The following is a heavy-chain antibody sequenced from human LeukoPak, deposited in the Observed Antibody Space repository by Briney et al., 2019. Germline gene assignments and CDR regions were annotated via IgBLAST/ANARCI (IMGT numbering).Heavy chain of an antibody. J-gene: IGHJ4*02. CDR3: ARSNVDTAVDY. Sequence: SSETLSLTCTVSGGSISSYYWSWIRQPPGKGLEWIGYIYYSGSTNYNPSLKSRVTISVDTSKNQFSLKLSSVTAADTAVYFCARSNVDTAVDYWGQGTLVTVSS. D-gene: IGHD5-18*01. CDR1: GGSISSYY. CDR2: IYYSGST. V-gene: IGHV4-59*12.